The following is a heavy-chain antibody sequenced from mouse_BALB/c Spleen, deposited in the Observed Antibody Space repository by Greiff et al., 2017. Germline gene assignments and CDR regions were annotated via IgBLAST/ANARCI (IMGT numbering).Heavy chain of an antibody. CDR2: IDPENGDT. Sequence: EVQLQQSGAELVRSGASVKLSCTASGFNIKDYYMHWVKQRPEQGLEWIGWIDPENGDTEYAPKFQGKATMTADTSSNTAYLQLSSLTSEDTAVYYCNEAFDGYLYFDVWGAGTTVTVSS. J-gene: IGHJ1*01. CDR3: NEAFDGYLYFDV. CDR1: GFNIKDYY. D-gene: IGHD2-3*01. V-gene: IGHV14-4*02.